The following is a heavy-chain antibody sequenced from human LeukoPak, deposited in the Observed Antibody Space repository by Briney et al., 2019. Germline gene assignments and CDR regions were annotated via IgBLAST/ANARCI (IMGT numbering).Heavy chain of an antibody. D-gene: IGHD2-15*01. Sequence: SETLSLTCTVSGGSISSSSYYWGWIRQPPGEGLEWIGSIYYSGSTYYNPSLKSRVTISVDTSKNQFSLKLSSVTAADTAVYYCARHVTVVVVAATQEFGYWGQGTLVTVSS. V-gene: IGHV4-39*01. CDR1: GGSISSSSYY. CDR3: ARHVTVVVVAATQEFGY. CDR2: IYYSGST. J-gene: IGHJ4*02.